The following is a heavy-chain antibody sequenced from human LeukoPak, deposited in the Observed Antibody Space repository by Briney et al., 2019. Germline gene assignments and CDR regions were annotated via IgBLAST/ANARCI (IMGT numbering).Heavy chain of an antibody. D-gene: IGHD6-6*01. Sequence: PSETLSLTCPVSGGSISSGGYYWDWIRQHPGKGLEWIGYIYYSGSTYYNPSLKSRVTISVDTSKNQFSLKLSSVTAADTAVYYSARVGLAARIDYWGQGTLVTVSS. CDR2: IYYSGST. J-gene: IGHJ4*02. CDR1: GGSISSGGYY. V-gene: IGHV4-31*03. CDR3: ARVGLAARIDY.